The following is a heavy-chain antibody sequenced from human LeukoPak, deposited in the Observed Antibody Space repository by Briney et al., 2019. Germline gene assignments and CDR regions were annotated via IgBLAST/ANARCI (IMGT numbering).Heavy chain of an antibody. V-gene: IGHV4-34*01. CDR2: INHSGST. J-gene: IGHJ4*02. CDR3: ARGYSSSWLTFDY. CDR1: GGSFSGYY. Sequence: SETLSLTCAVYGGSFSGYYWSWIRQPPGKGLEWIGEINHSGSTNSNPSLKSRVTISVDTSKNQFSLKLSSVTAADTAVYYCARGYSSSWLTFDYWGQGTLVTVSS. D-gene: IGHD6-13*01.